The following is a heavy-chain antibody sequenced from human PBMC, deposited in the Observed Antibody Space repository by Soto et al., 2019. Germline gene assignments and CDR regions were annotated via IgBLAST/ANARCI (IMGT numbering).Heavy chain of an antibody. J-gene: IGHJ4*02. V-gene: IGHV1-69*06. Sequence: QVQLVQSGAEVKKPGSSVKVSCKASGGTFSSYAISWVRQAPGQGLEWMGGIIPIFGTANYAQKCQGRVTITADKSTSTAYMELSSLRSEDTAVYYCARGGYCSGGSCYPTMYYFDYWGQGTLVTVSS. CDR2: IIPIFGTA. CDR3: ARGGYCSGGSCYPTMYYFDY. CDR1: GGTFSSYA. D-gene: IGHD2-15*01.